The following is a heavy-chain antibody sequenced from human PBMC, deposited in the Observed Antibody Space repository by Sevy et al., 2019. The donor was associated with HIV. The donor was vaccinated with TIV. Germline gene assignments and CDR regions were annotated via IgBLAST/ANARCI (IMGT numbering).Heavy chain of an antibody. D-gene: IGHD2-21*01. CDR1: GGTFSSYA. V-gene: IGHV1-69*13. Sequence: ASVKVSCKASGGTFSSYAISWVRQAPGQGLEWMGGIIPIFGTANYAQKFQGRVTITADESTSTAYLELSSLRSEDTAVYYCARHIVGGIAPPTPAYYYYYGMDVWGQGTTVTVSS. J-gene: IGHJ6*02. CDR3: ARHIVGGIAPPTPAYYYYYGMDV. CDR2: IIPIFGTA.